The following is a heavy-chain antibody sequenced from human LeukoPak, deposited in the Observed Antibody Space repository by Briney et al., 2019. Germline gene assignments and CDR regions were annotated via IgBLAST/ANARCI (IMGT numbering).Heavy chain of an antibody. CDR2: ISDSGGST. CDR1: GFTFSSYA. J-gene: IGHJ4*02. V-gene: IGHV3-23*01. CDR3: AKVSRFLEWYTLDY. D-gene: IGHD3-3*01. Sequence: GGSLRLSCAASGFTFSSYAMSWVRQAPGKGLEWVSAISDSGGSTYYADSVKGRFTISRDNSKNTLYLQMNSLRAEDTAVYYCAKVSRFLEWYTLDYWGQGTLVTVSS.